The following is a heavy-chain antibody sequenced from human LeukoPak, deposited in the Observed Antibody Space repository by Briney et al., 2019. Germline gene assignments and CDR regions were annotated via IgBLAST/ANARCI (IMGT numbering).Heavy chain of an antibody. CDR1: GFTFSSYG. CDR2: ISYDGSNK. D-gene: IGHD3-22*01. CDR3: HYDSSGYSSPLFDY. V-gene: IGHV3-30*03. J-gene: IGHJ4*02. Sequence: GGSLRLSCAASGFTFSSYGMHWVRQAPGKGLEWVAVISYDGSNKYYADSVKGRFTISRDNSKNTLYLQMNSLRAEDTAAYYCHYDSSGYSSPLFDYWGQGTLVTVSS.